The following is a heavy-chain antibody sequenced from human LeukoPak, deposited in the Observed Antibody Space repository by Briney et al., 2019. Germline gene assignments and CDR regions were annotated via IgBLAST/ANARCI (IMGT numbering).Heavy chain of an antibody. CDR2: ISSNGGST. CDR1: GFTFSSYA. CDR3: AKGSGSYYYHYFDY. V-gene: IGHV3-64*01. D-gene: IGHD1-26*01. J-gene: IGHJ4*02. Sequence: AGGSLRLSCAASGFTFSSYATHWVRQAPGKGLEYVSAISSNGGSTYYANSVKGRFTISRDNSKNALYLQMDSLRAEDTAVYYCAKGSGSYYYHYFDYWGQGTLVTVSS.